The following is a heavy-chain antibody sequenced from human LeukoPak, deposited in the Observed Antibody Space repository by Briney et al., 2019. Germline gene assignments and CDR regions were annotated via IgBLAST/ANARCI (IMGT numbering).Heavy chain of an antibody. CDR2: IKQDGSEK. Sequence: GGSLRLSCAASGFTFSRYNMNGVRQAPGKGLEWVANIKQDGSEKVYVDSVKGRFTLSRDNAKNSLYLQMNSLRAEDTAVYYCARDRWGYSYGGDWGQGTLVTVSS. J-gene: IGHJ4*02. V-gene: IGHV3-7*01. CDR3: ARDRWGYSYGGD. D-gene: IGHD5-18*01. CDR1: GFTFSRYN.